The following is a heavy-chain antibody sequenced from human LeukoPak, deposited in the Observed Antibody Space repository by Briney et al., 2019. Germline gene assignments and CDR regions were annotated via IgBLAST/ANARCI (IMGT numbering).Heavy chain of an antibody. J-gene: IGHJ4*02. CDR2: IHYSGST. V-gene: IGHV4-61*01. CDR1: GGSVSSGSYY. D-gene: IGHD5-12*01. Sequence: SETLSLTCSVSGGSVSSGSYYWSWIRQPPGMGLEWIGSIHYSGSTNYNPSLKSRVTISVDTAKKRFSLKMNSVTAADTAVYYCARTTIVATIWDYWGQGTLVTVSS. CDR3: ARTTIVATIWDY.